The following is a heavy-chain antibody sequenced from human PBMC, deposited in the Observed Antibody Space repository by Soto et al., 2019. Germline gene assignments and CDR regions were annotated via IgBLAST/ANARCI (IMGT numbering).Heavy chain of an antibody. Sequence: SETLSLTCTVSGGSISSYYWSWIRQPPGKGLEWIGYIYYSGSTNYNPSLKSRVTISVDTSKNQFSLKLSSVTAADTAVYYCARLLIWNRGEYFQHRGQGTLVTVSS. D-gene: IGHD1-1*01. CDR1: GGSISSYY. V-gene: IGHV4-59*01. J-gene: IGHJ1*01. CDR3: ARLLIWNRGEYFQH. CDR2: IYYSGST.